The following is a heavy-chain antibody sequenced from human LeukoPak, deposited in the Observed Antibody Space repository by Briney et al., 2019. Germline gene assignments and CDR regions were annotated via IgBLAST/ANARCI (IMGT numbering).Heavy chain of an antibody. CDR2: ISSSGSTI. Sequence: GGSLRLSCAASGFTFSDYYMSWIRQAPGKGLEWVSYISSSGSTIYYADSVKGRFTISRDNAKNSLYLQMHSLRAEDTAVYYCARDNWNYVGYYYYGMDVWGQGTTVTVSS. CDR1: GFTFSDYY. V-gene: IGHV3-11*01. CDR3: ARDNWNYVGYYYYGMDV. J-gene: IGHJ6*02. D-gene: IGHD1-7*01.